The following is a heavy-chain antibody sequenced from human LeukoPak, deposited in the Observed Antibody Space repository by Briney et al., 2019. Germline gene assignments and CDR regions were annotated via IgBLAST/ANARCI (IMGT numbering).Heavy chain of an antibody. J-gene: IGHJ3*02. V-gene: IGHV3-21*01. CDR1: GFTFSSYS. CDR2: ISSSSSYI. CDR3: ARDLIIWGASLLGAFDI. Sequence: GGSLRLSCAASGFTFSSYSMNWVRQAPGKGLEWVSSISSSSSYIYYADSVKGRFTISRDNAKNSLYLQMNSLRAEDTAVYYCARDLIIWGASLLGAFDIWGQGTMVTVSS. D-gene: IGHD3-16*01.